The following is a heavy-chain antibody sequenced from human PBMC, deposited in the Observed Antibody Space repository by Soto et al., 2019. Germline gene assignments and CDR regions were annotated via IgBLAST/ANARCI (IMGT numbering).Heavy chain of an antibody. J-gene: IGHJ3*02. CDR1: VGTFSSYI. V-gene: IGHV1-69*02. Sequence: SVKVSCKASVGTFSSYIISWVRQAPGQGLEWMGRIIPILGIANYAQKFQGRVTITADKSTSTAYMELSSLRSEDTAVYYCARGLEMAPFAFDIWGQGTMVTVSS. CDR2: IIPILGIA. CDR3: ARGLEMAPFAFDI. D-gene: IGHD5-12*01.